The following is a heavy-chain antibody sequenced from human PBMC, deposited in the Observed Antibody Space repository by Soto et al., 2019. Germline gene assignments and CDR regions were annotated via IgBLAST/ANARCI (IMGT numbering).Heavy chain of an antibody. Sequence: VASVKVSCKASGGTFNIYAISWVRQAPGQGLEWMGGIIPVFGTPSYAQKFRGRVTITADESTSTAYMELSGLKSEDTAVYYCARGPYYDFWRGYSFFDSWGQERLVTVSS. J-gene: IGHJ4*02. V-gene: IGHV1-69*13. D-gene: IGHD3-3*01. CDR2: IIPVFGTP. CDR3: ARGPYYDFWRGYSFFDS. CDR1: GGTFNIYA.